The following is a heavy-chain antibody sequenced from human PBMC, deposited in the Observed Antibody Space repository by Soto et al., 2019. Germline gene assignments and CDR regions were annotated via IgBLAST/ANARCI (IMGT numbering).Heavy chain of an antibody. CDR3: ARESGYDQRTDY. CDR1: GGTFSSYT. Sequence: QVPLVQSGAEVKKPGSSVKVSCKASGGTFSSYTISWVRQAPGQGLEWMGRIIPILGIANYAQKFQGRVTITADKSTSTAYMELSSLRSEDTAVYYCARESGYDQRTDYWGQGTLVTVSS. CDR2: IIPILGIA. J-gene: IGHJ4*02. V-gene: IGHV1-69*08. D-gene: IGHD5-12*01.